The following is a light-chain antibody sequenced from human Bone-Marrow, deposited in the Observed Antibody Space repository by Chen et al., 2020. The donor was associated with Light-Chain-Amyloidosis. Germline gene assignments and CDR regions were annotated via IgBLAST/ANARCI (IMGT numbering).Light chain of an antibody. Sequence: EIVLTQSPGPLSLSPGEGANPSCRASQTISSNYLTWYQQKFGQAPRLLIYGSSSRATGIPDRFTGSGSGTDFTLTINRLEHEDFAMYYCQQYGTSPLTFGGGTKVEIK. CDR2: GSS. CDR3: QQYGTSPLT. CDR1: QTISSNY. V-gene: IGKV3-20*01. J-gene: IGKJ4*01.